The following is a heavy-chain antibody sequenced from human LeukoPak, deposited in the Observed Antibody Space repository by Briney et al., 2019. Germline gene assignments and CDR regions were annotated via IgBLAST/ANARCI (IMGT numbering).Heavy chain of an antibody. CDR3: AKYYYDSGSYSFDY. Sequence: SGGSLRLSCTVSGFTFSNYAMSWVRQAPAKGLEWVSAIDGNGGSTFYADSVRGRFTISRDNSKNTLSLQMNSLRADDTATYYCAKYYYDSGSYSFDYWGQGALVTVSS. CDR2: IDGNGGST. J-gene: IGHJ4*02. CDR1: GFTFSNYA. D-gene: IGHD3-10*01. V-gene: IGHV3-23*01.